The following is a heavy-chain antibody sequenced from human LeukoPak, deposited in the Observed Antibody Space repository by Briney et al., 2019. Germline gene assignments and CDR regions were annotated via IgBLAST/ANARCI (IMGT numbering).Heavy chain of an antibody. CDR3: AADWIHPVSTVTTPGNYYYYGMDV. CDR1: GGTFSSYA. J-gene: IGHJ6*02. Sequence: SVKVSCKASGGTFSSYAISWVRQAPGQGLEWMGGIIPIFGTANYAQKFQGRVTITADESTSTAYMELSSLRSEDTAVYYCAADWIHPVSTVTTPGNYYYYGMDVWGQGTTVTISS. V-gene: IGHV1-69*13. CDR2: IIPIFGTA. D-gene: IGHD4-11*01.